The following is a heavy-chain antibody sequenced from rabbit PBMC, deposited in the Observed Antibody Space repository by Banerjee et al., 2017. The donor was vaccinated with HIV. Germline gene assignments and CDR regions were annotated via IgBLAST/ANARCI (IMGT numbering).Heavy chain of an antibody. CDR3: VRDRNL. Sequence: QEQLVESGGGLVQPGGSLKLSCKASGFDFSSYGVSWVRQAPGKGLEWIGYIDPVFGSTYYASWVNGRFTISSHNAQNTLYLQLNSLTAADTATYFCVRDRNLWGPGTLVTVS. J-gene: IGHJ4*01. CDR2: IDPVFGST. V-gene: IGHV1S47*01. CDR1: GFDFSSYG.